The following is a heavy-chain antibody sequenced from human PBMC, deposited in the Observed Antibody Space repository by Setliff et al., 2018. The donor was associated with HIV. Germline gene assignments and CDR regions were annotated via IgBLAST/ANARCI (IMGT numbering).Heavy chain of an antibody. V-gene: IGHV1-3*01. CDR3: ASAYCSSTSCYVRWGDGMDV. CDR2: INAGNGNT. J-gene: IGHJ6*02. Sequence: ASVKVSCKASGYTFTSYAMHWVRQAPGQRLEWMGWINAGNGNTKYSQKFQGRVTITRDTSASTAYMELSSLRSEDTAMYYCASAYCSSTSCYVRWGDGMDVWGQGTTVTVSS. CDR1: GYTFTSYA. D-gene: IGHD2-2*01.